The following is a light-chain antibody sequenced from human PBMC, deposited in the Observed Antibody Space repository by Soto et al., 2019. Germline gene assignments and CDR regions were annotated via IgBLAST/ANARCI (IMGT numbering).Light chain of an antibody. CDR2: EVS. J-gene: IGLJ1*01. Sequence: QYARTQPAAVSGSPGQSITISCTGTRTDFGGYNFVSWYQQHPGKAPKLIIYEVSNRPSGVSNRFSGSKSDNTASLTISGLQAEDEADYYCCSYVSSRTYVFGHGTKVTVL. CDR1: RTDFGGYNF. CDR3: CSYVSSRTYV. V-gene: IGLV2-14*01.